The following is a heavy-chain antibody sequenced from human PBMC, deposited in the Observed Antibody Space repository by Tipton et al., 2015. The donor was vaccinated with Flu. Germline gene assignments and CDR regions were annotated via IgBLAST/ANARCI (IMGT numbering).Heavy chain of an antibody. D-gene: IGHD1-7*01. V-gene: IGHV4-38-2*02. CDR1: GYSISSGYY. CDR3: ASFISEYNWKYGEGLDY. CDR2: IYHSGST. Sequence: TLSLTCTVSGYSISSGYYWGWIRQPPGKGLEWIGSIYHSGSTYYNPSLKSRVTISVDTSKNQFSLKLSSVTAADTAVYYCASFISEYNWKYGEGLDYWGQRTRVTVSS. J-gene: IGHJ4*02.